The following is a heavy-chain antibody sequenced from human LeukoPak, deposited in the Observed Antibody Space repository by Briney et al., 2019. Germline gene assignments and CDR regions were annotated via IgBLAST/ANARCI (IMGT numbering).Heavy chain of an antibody. D-gene: IGHD1-14*01. V-gene: IGHV4-59*01. CDR1: GGSISSYY. CDR3: ARAMNIRPPGSYYFDY. Sequence: SETLSLTRTVPGGSISSYYWSWIRQPPGKGLEWIGYIYYSGSTNYNPSLKSRVTISVDTSKNQFSLKLSSVTAADTAVYYCARAMNIRPPGSYYFDYWGQGTLVTVSS. CDR2: IYYSGST. J-gene: IGHJ4*02.